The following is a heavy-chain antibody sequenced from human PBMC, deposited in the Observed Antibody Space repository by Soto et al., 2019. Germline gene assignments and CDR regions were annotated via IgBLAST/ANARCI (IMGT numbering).Heavy chain of an antibody. Sequence: GGSLRLSCAASGFTFSSYAMSWVRQAPGKGLEWVSAISGSGGSTYYADSVKGRFTISRDNSKNTLYLQMNSLRAEDTAVYYCAQPDLGGYSGDYFDYWGQGTLVTVSS. D-gene: IGHD4-4*01. CDR2: ISGSGGST. CDR1: GFTFSSYA. V-gene: IGHV3-23*01. J-gene: IGHJ4*02. CDR3: AQPDLGGYSGDYFDY.